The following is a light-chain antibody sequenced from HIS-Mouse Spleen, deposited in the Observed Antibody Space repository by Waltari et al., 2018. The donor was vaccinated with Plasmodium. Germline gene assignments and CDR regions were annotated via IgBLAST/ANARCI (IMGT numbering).Light chain of an antibody. CDR2: VGN. J-gene: IGLJ1*01. V-gene: IGLV2-23*01. CDR3: FSYAGSSYV. CDR1: SSDVGSYNL. Sequence: QSALTQPASVSGSPGQSITISCTGTSSDVGSYNLVSWYQQHPGKAPKLMIYVGNKRPSVVSSRVSGSKSCNTASLTISGLQAEDEADYYCFSYAGSSYVFGTGTNVTVL.